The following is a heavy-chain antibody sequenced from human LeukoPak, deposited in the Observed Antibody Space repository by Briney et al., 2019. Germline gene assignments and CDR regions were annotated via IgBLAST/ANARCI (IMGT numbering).Heavy chain of an antibody. V-gene: IGHV3-21*01. J-gene: IGHJ4*02. CDR3: AGGIYGDYALLG. CDR2: ITNSRSQR. CDR1: GFTFSSYS. D-gene: IGHD4-17*01. Sequence: GGSLRLSCAASGFTFSSYSMNWVRQAPGKGRGWVLLITNSRSQRQRGESAKVRFTISRDNAKNSRYLQMNSLRSEDTAVYYCAGGIYGDYALLGWGEGTLVTVSS.